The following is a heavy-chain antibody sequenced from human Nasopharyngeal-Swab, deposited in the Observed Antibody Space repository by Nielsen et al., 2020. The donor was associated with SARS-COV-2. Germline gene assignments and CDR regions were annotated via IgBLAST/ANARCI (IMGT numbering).Heavy chain of an antibody. CDR1: GVSITSQY. CDR3: AKEGATGWFDP. J-gene: IGHJ5*02. CDR2: ISHNSGT. V-gene: IGHV4-59*11. Sequence: ETLSLTCTVSGVSITSQYWSWIRQPPGKGLEWIGYISHNSGTSYNPSLKSRVTMFMDTSKNQFSLRLTSVTAADTAVYYCAKEGATGWFDPCGQGTLVTVSS.